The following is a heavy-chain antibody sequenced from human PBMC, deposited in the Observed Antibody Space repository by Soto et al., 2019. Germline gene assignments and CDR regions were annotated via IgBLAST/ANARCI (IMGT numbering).Heavy chain of an antibody. CDR3: ARSPLNSARNYYYMDV. Sequence: SETLSLTCTVSVGSISSYYWSWIRQPPGKGLEWIGYIYYSGSTNYNPSLKSRVTISVDTSKNQFSLKLSSVTAADTAVYYCARSPLNSARNYYYMDVWGKGTTVTVSS. CDR2: IYYSGST. J-gene: IGHJ6*03. D-gene: IGHD6-6*01. V-gene: IGHV4-59*01. CDR1: VGSISSYY.